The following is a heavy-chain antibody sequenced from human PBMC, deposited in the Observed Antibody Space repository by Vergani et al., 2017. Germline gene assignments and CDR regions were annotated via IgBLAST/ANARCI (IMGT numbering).Heavy chain of an antibody. CDR3: ARLXGRASSESKYFDY. Sequence: EVQLVPSGAEVKKPGESLKISCQISGYSFTNYWIGWVRQMPGKGLEWMGIIHPADSDTRYSPSFQGQVTISVDKSIGTAYLQRSSLRASDSAMYYCARLXGRASSESKYFDYWGQGTLVTVSS. CDR2: IHPADSDT. CDR1: GYSFTNYW. D-gene: IGHD2-2*01. J-gene: IGHJ4*02. V-gene: IGHV5-51*01.